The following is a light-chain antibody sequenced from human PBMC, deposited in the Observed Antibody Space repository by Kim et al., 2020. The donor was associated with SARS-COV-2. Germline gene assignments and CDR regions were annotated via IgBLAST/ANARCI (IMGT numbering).Light chain of an antibody. CDR1: HDLRDAL. J-gene: IGKJ1*01. CDR2: GAS. CDR3: QQYGSARWT. Sequence: PGNSETFTGGASHDLRDALAWSQPPATMAPRLLIYGASSMDPGIPDRFSGSGSGTDFTLTISRLEPEDVAVYYCQQYGSARWTFGQGTKVDIK. V-gene: IGKV3-20*01.